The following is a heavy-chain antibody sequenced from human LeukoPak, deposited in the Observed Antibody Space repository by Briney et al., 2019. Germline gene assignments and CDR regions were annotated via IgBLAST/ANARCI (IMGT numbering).Heavy chain of an antibody. Sequence: GGSLRLSCAASGFTFSSYGMHWVRQAPGKGLEWVAVIWYDGSNKYYADSVKGRFTISRDNAKNSLYLQMNSLRAEDTALYYCARRYCSRTSCYRNYYYYYMDVWGKGTTVTVSS. CDR3: ARRYCSRTSCYRNYYYYYMDV. D-gene: IGHD2-2*01. CDR2: IWYDGSNK. V-gene: IGHV3-33*03. J-gene: IGHJ6*03. CDR1: GFTFSSYG.